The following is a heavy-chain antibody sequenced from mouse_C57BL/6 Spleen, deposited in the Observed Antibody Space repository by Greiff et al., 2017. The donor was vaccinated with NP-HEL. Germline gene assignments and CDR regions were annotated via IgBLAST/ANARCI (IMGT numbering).Heavy chain of an antibody. CDR2: INYDGSST. CDR1: GFTFSDYY. CDR3: ARGGGDAVDY. Sequence: EVLLVESEGGLVQPGGSMKLSCTASGFTFSDYYMAWVRQVPEKGLEWVANINYDGSSTYYLDSLKSRFIISRDNAKSILYLQLSSLKSEETAAYDGARGGGDAVDYWGQGTSVTVSS. V-gene: IGHV5-16*01. J-gene: IGHJ4*01.